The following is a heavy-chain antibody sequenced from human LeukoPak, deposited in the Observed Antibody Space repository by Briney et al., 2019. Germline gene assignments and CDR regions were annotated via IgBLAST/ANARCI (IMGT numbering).Heavy chain of an antibody. CDR3: ARVEGYGGNSRYYYYYMDV. V-gene: IGHV4-38-2*01. D-gene: IGHD4-23*01. CDR1: GYSISGGYY. CDR2: IYHSGST. Sequence: SQTLSLTCAVSGYSISGGYYWGWIRQPPGKGLEWIGSIYHSGSTYYNPSLKSRVTISVDTSKNQFSLKLSSVTAADTAVYYCARVEGYGGNSRYYYYYMDVWGKGTTVTVSS. J-gene: IGHJ6*03.